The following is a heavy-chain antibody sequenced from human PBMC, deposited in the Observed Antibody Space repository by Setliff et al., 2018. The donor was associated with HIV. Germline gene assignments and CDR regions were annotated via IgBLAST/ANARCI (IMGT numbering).Heavy chain of an antibody. CDR1: GFTFSSYA. Sequence: GGSLRLSCASSGFTFSSYAMTWVRQAPGKGLECVAVISGSGGDTYYADSVKGRFVISREKSKSTLYLQMNSLRAEDTAVYYCVRRYLEVRGVVAFDIWGQGTMVTVSS. V-gene: IGHV3-23*01. J-gene: IGHJ3*02. D-gene: IGHD3-10*01. CDR2: ISGSGGDT. CDR3: VRRYLEVRGVVAFDI.